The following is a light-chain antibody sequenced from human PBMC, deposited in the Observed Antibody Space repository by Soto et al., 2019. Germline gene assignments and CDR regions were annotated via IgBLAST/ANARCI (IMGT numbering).Light chain of an antibody. V-gene: IGLV2-8*01. Sequence: QSALTQPPSASGSPGQSVTISCTGTKSDIGVYDFVSWYQHHPGKAPRLIIYEVVQRPSGVPDRFSGSKSGNTASLTVSGLQAADEADYYCQLWDSNSDHVVFGGGTKLTVL. CDR2: EVV. J-gene: IGLJ2*01. CDR3: QLWDSNSDHVV. CDR1: KSDIGVYDF.